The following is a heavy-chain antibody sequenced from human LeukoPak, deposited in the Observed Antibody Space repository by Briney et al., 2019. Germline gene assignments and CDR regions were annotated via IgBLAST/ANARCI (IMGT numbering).Heavy chain of an antibody. CDR2: IKQDGSEK. J-gene: IGHJ4*02. CDR1: GFTVSSNS. CDR3: ARELYSSGWYMYYFDY. V-gene: IGHV3-7*01. D-gene: IGHD6-19*01. Sequence: GGSLRLSCTVSGFTVSSNSMSWVRQAPGKGLEWVANIKQDGSEKYYVDSVKGRFTISRDNAKNSLYLQMNSLRAEDTAVYYCARELYSSGWYMYYFDYWGQGTLVTVSS.